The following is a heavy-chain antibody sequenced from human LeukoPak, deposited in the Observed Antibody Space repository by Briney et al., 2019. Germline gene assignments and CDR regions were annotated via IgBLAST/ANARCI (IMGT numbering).Heavy chain of an antibody. CDR1: GFIFSSNA. CDR3: TKSRGSGSYSPPNYFDP. D-gene: IGHD3-10*01. CDR2: IRYDGSNK. Sequence: PGGSLRLSCAASGFIFSSNAMHWVRQAPGKGLEWVAFIRYDGSNKDYADSVKGRFTISRDNSKNTLYLQMNSLRLEDTAVYYCTKSRGSGSYSPPNYFDPWGQGTLVTVSS. V-gene: IGHV3-30*02. J-gene: IGHJ5*02.